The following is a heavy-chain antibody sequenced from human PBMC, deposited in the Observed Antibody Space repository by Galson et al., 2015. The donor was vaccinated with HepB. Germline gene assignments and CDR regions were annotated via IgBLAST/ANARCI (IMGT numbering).Heavy chain of an antibody. V-gene: IGHV7-4-1*02. J-gene: IGHJ3*02. CDR3: ARHHGAFDI. CDR2: INTNTGIP. Sequence: SVKVSCKASRYTFTNYAMNWVRQAPGRGLEWMGWINTNTGIPTYAQGFTGRFVFSLDTSVTTAYLQISSLNTEDTAVYYCARHHGAFDIWGQGTMVTVSS. CDR1: RYTFTNYA.